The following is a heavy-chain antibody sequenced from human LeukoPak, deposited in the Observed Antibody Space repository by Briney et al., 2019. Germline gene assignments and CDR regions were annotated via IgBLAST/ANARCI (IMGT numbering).Heavy chain of an antibody. D-gene: IGHD3-22*01. CDR2: VSATGYTT. J-gene: IGHJ4*02. Sequence: GGSLRLSCAASGFTFSSYGMSWVRQAQGKGLEWVSYVSATGYTTSYADYGKGRFTISRDNAKNTVFLQMNSLRAEDTDVYYCAKGAVGKSESSGYPPHFDYWGQGTLVTVSS. CDR1: GFTFSSYG. CDR3: AKGAVGKSESSGYPPHFDY. V-gene: IGHV3-23*01.